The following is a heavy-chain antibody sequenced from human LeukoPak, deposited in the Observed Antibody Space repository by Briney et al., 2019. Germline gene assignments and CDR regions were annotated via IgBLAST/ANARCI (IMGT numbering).Heavy chain of an antibody. CDR3: ARGGEVGGTGSRFDY. Sequence: SETLSLTCNVSGGSISRYYWSWIRQPAGKGLEWIGRVYTSGSTNYNPSLKSRVTMSVETSKSQFSLKLSSVTAADTAIYYCARGGEVGGTGSRFDYWGQGTLDTVSS. D-gene: IGHD1-26*01. CDR2: VYTSGST. V-gene: IGHV4-4*07. CDR1: GGSISRYY. J-gene: IGHJ4*02.